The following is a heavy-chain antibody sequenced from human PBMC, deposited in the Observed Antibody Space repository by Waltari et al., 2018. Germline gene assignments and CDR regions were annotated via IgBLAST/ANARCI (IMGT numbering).Heavy chain of an antibody. D-gene: IGHD6-6*01. CDR3: AKEGLRSSIGHDAFDI. Sequence: EVQLVESGGGLIQPGGSLRLSCAASGFTVSSNYMSWVRQAPGKGLEWVSVIYSGGSTYYADSVKGRFTISRDNSKNTLYLQMNSLRAEDTAVYYCAKEGLRSSIGHDAFDIWGQGTMVTVSS. CDR1: GFTVSSNY. CDR2: IYSGGST. J-gene: IGHJ3*02. V-gene: IGHV3-53*01.